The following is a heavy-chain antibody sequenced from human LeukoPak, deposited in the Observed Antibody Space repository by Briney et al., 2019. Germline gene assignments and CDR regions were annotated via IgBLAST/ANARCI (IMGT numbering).Heavy chain of an antibody. CDR2: IYYSGSA. V-gene: IGHV4-59*08. Sequence: SETLSLTCTVSGGSISSYYWSWIRQTPGKGLEWIGDIYYSGSAYYNPSLKSRVTISVDTSKNQFSLKLNSVTAADTAVYYCARFGPSAFDYWGQGTLVTVSS. CDR3: ARFGPSAFDY. J-gene: IGHJ4*02. CDR1: GGSISSYY. D-gene: IGHD3-16*01.